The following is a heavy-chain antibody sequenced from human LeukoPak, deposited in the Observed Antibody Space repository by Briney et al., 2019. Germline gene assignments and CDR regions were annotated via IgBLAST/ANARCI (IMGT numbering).Heavy chain of an antibody. V-gene: IGHV1-18*01. D-gene: IGHD1-7*01. CDR3: ARELELYGMDV. CDR1: GGTFSSYA. J-gene: IGHJ6*02. CDR2: ISAYNGNT. Sequence: GASVKVSCKASGGTFSSYAISWVRQAPGQGLEWMGWISAYNGNTNYAQKLQGRVTMTTDTSTSTAYMELRSLRSDDTAVYYCARELELYGMDVWGQGTTVTVSS.